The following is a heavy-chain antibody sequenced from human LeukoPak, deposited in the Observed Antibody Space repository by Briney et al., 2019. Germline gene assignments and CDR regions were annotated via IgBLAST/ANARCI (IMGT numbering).Heavy chain of an antibody. D-gene: IGHD6-6*01. Sequence: GGSLRLSCAASGFTFSSYAMSWVRQAPGKGLEWVSAISGSGGSTYYADSVKGRFTISRDNSKNTLYLQMNSLRAEDTAVYYCAKDPGQGIVARPRGYFQHWGQGTLVTVSS. CDR1: GFTFSSYA. CDR3: AKDPGQGIVARPRGYFQH. V-gene: IGHV3-23*01. J-gene: IGHJ1*01. CDR2: ISGSGGST.